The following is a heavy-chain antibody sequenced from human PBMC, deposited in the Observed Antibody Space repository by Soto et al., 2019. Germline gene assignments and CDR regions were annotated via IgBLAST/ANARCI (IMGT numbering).Heavy chain of an antibody. CDR3: ARGVPAARYYYYYYMDV. CDR1: GYTFTSYD. D-gene: IGHD2-2*01. Sequence: ASVKVSCKASGYTFTSYDINWVRQATGQGLEWMGWMNPNSGNTGYAQKFQGRVTMTRNTSTSTAYMELSSLRSEDTAVYYCARGVPAARYYYYYYMDVWGKGTTVTVSS. V-gene: IGHV1-8*01. J-gene: IGHJ6*03. CDR2: MNPNSGNT.